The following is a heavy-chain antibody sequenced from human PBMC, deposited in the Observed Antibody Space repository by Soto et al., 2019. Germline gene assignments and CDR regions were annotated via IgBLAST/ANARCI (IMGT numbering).Heavy chain of an antibody. CDR3: ARGVTDPPFDY. Sequence: GGSLRLSCAASGFAFSDYYMTWIRQAPGKGLEWVSYISITGSHTNYADSVKGRFTVSRDNSKNPVFLHINSLRVEDSAVYYCARGVTDPPFDYWGQGTMVTVSS. V-gene: IGHV3-11*06. J-gene: IGHJ4*02. D-gene: IGHD2-21*02. CDR2: ISITGSHT. CDR1: GFAFSDYY.